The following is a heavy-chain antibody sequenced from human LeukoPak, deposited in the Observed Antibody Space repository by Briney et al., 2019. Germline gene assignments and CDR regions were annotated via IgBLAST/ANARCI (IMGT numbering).Heavy chain of an antibody. J-gene: IGHJ6*03. V-gene: IGHV7-4-1*02. CDR3: ARAIAAADHYYYYMDV. CDR2: INTNTGNP. CDR1: RYTFTSYA. Sequence: ASAYVSCKPSRYTFTSYAMNWVRQPPRPGLGWMGWINTNTGNPTYAQGFTGRFVFSLDTSVSTAYLQISSLKAEDTAVYYCARAIAAADHYYYYMDVWGKGTTVTVSS. D-gene: IGHD6-13*01.